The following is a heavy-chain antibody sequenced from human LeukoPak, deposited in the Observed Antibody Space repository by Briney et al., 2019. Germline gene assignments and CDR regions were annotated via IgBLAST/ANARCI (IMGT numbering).Heavy chain of an antibody. CDR3: ARPRGSYDFDY. J-gene: IGHJ4*02. V-gene: IGHV4-38-2*01. CDR1: GYSISGCY. CDR2: IYHRGST. Sequence: SETLSLTCAVFGYSISGCYWGWIRQPPGKGLEWIGSIYHRGSTYYNPSLKSRVTMSIDTSKNQFSLKLSSVTAADTALYYCARPRGSYDFDYWGQGTLVTVSS. D-gene: IGHD1-26*01.